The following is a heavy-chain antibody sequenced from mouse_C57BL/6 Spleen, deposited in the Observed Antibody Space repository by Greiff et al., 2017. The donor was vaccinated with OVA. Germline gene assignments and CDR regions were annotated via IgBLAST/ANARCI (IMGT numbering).Heavy chain of an antibody. CDR1: GFSLTSYG. V-gene: IGHV2-2*01. Sequence: VQLQQSGPGLVQPSQSLSITCTVSGFSLTSYGVHWVRQSPGKGLEWLGVIWSGGSTDYNAAFISRLSISKDNSKSQFFFKMNSLQADDTAIYYCYKYDCDWGAMDYWGQGTSVTVSS. CDR3: YKYDCDWGAMDY. CDR2: IWSGGST. D-gene: IGHD2-4*01. J-gene: IGHJ4*01.